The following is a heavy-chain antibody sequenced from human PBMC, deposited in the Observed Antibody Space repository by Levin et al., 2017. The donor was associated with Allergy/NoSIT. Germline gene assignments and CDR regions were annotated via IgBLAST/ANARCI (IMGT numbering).Heavy chain of an antibody. J-gene: IGHJ6*02. V-gene: IGHV3-7*01. Sequence: PGGSLRLSCVASGVTFSSFWMSWVRQAPGKGLEWVANMDQDGNEKNYVDSVKGRFTISRDNANNSLFLQMNSLRDEDTAVYYCARDLQWFGEWYGMDVWGQGTTVTVSS. CDR1: GVTFSSFW. CDR3: ARDLQWFGEWYGMDV. CDR2: MDQDGNEK. D-gene: IGHD3-10*01.